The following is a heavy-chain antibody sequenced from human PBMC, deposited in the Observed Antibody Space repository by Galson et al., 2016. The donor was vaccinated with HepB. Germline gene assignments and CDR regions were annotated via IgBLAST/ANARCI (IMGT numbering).Heavy chain of an antibody. CDR3: AKEPQKYSSGWYYYN. D-gene: IGHD6-19*01. J-gene: IGHJ4*02. V-gene: IGHV3-30*18. CDR1: GFTFDDYG. Sequence: SLRLSCAASGFTFDDYGMHWVRQAPGKGPEWVGVVSFNGKVQYYADSVKGRFTISRDNSKNTLYLQMDSLRVEDTALYYCAKEPQKYSSGWYYYNWGQGALVTVSS. CDR2: VSFNGKVQ.